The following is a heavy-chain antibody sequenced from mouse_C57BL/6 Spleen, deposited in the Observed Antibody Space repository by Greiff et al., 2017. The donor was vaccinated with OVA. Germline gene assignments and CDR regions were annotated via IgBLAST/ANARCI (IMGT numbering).Heavy chain of an antibody. V-gene: IGHV1-50*01. CDR2: IDPSDSYT. D-gene: IGHD2-5*01. CDR3: ARTYYSNAWFAY. Sequence: VQLQQPGAELVKPGASVKLSCKASGYTFTSYWMQWVKQRPGQGLEWIGEIDPSDSYTNYNQKFKGKATLTVDTSSSTAYMQLSSLTSEDSAVYYCARTYYSNAWFAYWGQGTLVTVSA. J-gene: IGHJ3*01. CDR1: GYTFTSYW.